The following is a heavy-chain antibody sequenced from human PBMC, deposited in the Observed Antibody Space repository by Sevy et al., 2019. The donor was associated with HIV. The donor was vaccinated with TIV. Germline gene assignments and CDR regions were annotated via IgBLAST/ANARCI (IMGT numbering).Heavy chain of an antibody. J-gene: IGHJ6*02. D-gene: IGHD5-12*01. CDR2: ISNDGYK. CDR1: GFTVSGDY. V-gene: IGHV3-66*04. Sequence: GGSLRLSCVASGFTVSGDYMSWIRQAPGKGLEWVSVISNDGYKYYADSVAGRFTACRDISQNIVYLQMHNLRVEDTAVYYCARRGAMDVWGQGTTVTVSS. CDR3: ARRGAMDV.